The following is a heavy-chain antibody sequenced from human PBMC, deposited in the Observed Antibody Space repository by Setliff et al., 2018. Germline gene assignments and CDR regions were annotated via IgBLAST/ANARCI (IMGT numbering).Heavy chain of an antibody. CDR1: GFTFSSYG. CDR3: AKDNEWDWEYFDY. J-gene: IGHJ4*02. CDR2: ISYDGSNK. D-gene: IGHD1-26*01. V-gene: IGHV3-30*18. Sequence: PGGSLRLSCAASGFTFSSYGMHWVRQAPGKGLEWVAVISYDGSNKYYADSVKGRFTISRDNSKNTLYLQMNSLRAEDTAVYYCAKDNEWDWEYFDYWGQGTPVTVSS.